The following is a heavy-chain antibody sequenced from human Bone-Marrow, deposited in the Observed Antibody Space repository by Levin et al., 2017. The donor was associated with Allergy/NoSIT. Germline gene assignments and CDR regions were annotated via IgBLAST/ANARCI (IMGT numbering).Heavy chain of an antibody. CDR3: VRKYYYGSASYVTKPYMDV. D-gene: IGHD3-10*01. V-gene: IGHV4-34*01. CDR2: INHSGST. J-gene: IGHJ6*03. Sequence: KSSETLSLTCAVSGGSFGGYFWTWIRQTPGKGLEWIGEINHSGSTTYNPSLKSRVTMSVDTSKKQFSLNLTSVTAADTAVYYCVRKYYYGSASYVTKPYMDVWGKGTTVTVSS. CDR1: GGSFGGYF.